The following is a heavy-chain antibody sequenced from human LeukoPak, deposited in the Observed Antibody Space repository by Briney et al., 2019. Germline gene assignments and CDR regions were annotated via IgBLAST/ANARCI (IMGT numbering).Heavy chain of an antibody. CDR1: GFTFSSYV. Sequence: QPGRSLRLSCAASGFTFSSYVMHWVRQAPGKGLEWVAVISYDGSNKYYADSVKGRFTISRDNSKNTLYLQMNSLRAEDTAVYYCARDNHVGATYFHYYYGMDVWGQGTTVTVSS. D-gene: IGHD1-26*01. CDR2: ISYDGSNK. J-gene: IGHJ6*02. V-gene: IGHV3-30-3*01. CDR3: ARDNHVGATYFHYYYGMDV.